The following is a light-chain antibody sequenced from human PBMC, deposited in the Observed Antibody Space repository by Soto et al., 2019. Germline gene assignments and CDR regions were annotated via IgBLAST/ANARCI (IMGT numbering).Light chain of an antibody. CDR3: QQTYSTPWT. CDR2: DAS. V-gene: IGKV1-39*01. Sequence: DIQMTQSPSSLSASVGDRVTITCRAIQSISSYLNWYQQRPGKAPKLLIHDASSLQSGVPSRFSGSGSGTDFALTINSLQPEDFATIYCQQTYSTPWTFGQGTKVDIK. J-gene: IGKJ1*01. CDR1: QSISSY.